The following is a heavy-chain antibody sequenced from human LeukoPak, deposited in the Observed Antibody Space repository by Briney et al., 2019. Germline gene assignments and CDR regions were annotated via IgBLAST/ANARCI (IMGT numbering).Heavy chain of an antibody. Sequence: PGEALRLSCAASGFPFTSSAVSWVRQAPGKGLGWVSIIGGISGNTYYTDSVKGRFTISRENSKNTLFLEMNSLRAEDTAVYYCAKEGVAGGKMQFCFDYWGQGTLVTVSS. CDR2: IGGISGNT. CDR1: GFPFTSSA. CDR3: AKEGVAGGKMQFCFDY. V-gene: IGHV3-23*01. D-gene: IGHD6-13*01. J-gene: IGHJ4*02.